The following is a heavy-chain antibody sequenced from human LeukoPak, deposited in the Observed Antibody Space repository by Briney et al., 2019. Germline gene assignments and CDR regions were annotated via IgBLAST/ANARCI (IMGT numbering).Heavy chain of an antibody. CDR3: AKTGLGPVYYYYGMDV. CDR1: GFTFSSYG. J-gene: IGHJ6*02. Sequence: GGSLRLSCAASGFTFSSYGMHWVRQAPGKGLEWVAVISYDGSNKYYADSVKGRFTISRDNSKNTLYLQMNSLRAEDAAVYYCAKTGLGPVYYYYGMDVWGQGTTVTVSS. D-gene: IGHD1-14*01. CDR2: ISYDGSNK. V-gene: IGHV3-30*18.